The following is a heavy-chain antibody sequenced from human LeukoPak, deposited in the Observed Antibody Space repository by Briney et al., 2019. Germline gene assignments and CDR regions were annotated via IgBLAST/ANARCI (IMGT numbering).Heavy chain of an antibody. CDR3: ARDPRSSPDNNWFDP. CDR1: GGSISSSNW. D-gene: IGHD6-13*01. J-gene: IGHJ5*02. Sequence: SETLSLTCAVSGGSISSSNWWSWVRPPPGKGLEWIGEIYHSGSTNYSPSLKSRVTISVDNSKNQFSLKLSSVTAADTAVYYCARDPRSSPDNNWFDPWGQGTLVTVSS. V-gene: IGHV4-4*02. CDR2: IYHSGST.